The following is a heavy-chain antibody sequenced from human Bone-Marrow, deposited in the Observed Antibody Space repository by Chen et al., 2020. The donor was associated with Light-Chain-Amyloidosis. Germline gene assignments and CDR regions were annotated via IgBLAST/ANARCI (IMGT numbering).Heavy chain of an antibody. CDR2: ISGSGGST. CDR1: GFTFSSYA. CDR3: AKDIRYSSGWYYFDY. D-gene: IGHD6-19*01. V-gene: IGHV3-23*04. J-gene: IGHJ4*02. Sequence: MHLVESGGGVVQPGKSMRLSCAASGFTFSSYAMSWVRQAPGKGLEWVSAISGSGGSTYYADSVKGRFTISRDNSKNTLYLQMNSLRAEDTAVYYCAKDIRYSSGWYYFDYWGQGTLVTVSS.